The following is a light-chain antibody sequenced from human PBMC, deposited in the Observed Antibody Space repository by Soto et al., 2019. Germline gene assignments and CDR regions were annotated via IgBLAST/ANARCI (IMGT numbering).Light chain of an antibody. Sequence: DIQMTQSPSALSASVGARGILTCRASPSIRKYLNWYQHKPGKVPTLLIYAASSLQSGVASRFSGSGSGTEFTRTITSLQPEDFATYYCQQSGDTPPWTFGQGTKVDIK. V-gene: IGKV1-39*01. CDR2: AAS. CDR1: PSIRKY. J-gene: IGKJ1*01. CDR3: QQSGDTPPWT.